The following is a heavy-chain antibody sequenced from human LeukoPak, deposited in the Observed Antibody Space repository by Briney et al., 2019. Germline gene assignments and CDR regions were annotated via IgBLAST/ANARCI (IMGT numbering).Heavy chain of an antibody. CDR3: TRSILLRSGAHENWFDP. V-gene: IGHV3-73*01. D-gene: IGHD2-21*01. J-gene: IGHJ5*02. CDR1: GFTFSGSD. Sequence: GGSLRLSCAASGFTFSGSDIHWVRQASGKGLAWVARIRSKANTYATIYAPSVKGRFTISRDDSKNTAYLQMNSLRIEDTAVYYCTRSILLRSGAHENWFDPWGQGTLVTVSS. CDR2: IRSKANTYAT.